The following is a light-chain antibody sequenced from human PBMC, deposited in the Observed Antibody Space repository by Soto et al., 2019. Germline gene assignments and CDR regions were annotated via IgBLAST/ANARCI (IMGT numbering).Light chain of an antibody. V-gene: IGLV1-51*01. CDR2: DDN. CDR1: SSDIGIYKY. CDR3: GSWDSSLSAYV. J-gene: IGLJ1*01. Sequence: QSVLTQPASVSGSPGQSIAISCTGSSSDIGIYKYVSWYQQHPGKVPKLIIYDDNKRPSGIPDRFSGSKSGTSATLGITGFQTGDEADYYCGSWDSSLSAYVFGTGTKLTVL.